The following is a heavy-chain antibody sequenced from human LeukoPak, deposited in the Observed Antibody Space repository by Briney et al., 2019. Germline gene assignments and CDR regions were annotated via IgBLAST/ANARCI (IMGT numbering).Heavy chain of an antibody. CDR3: ARGLDGDYDY. V-gene: IGHV4-39*07. Sequence: PSETLSLTCTVSGGSIGSSSYYWGWIRQPPGKGLKWIGSIYYSGSTYYNPSLKSRVTISVDTSKNQFSLKLSSVTAADTAVYYCARGLDGDYDYWGQGTLVTVSS. CDR2: IYYSGST. D-gene: IGHD4-17*01. CDR1: GGSIGSSSYY. J-gene: IGHJ4*02.